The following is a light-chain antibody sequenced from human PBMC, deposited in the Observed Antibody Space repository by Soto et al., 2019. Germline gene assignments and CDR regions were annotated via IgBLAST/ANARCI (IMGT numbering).Light chain of an antibody. CDR2: FTS. CDR1: QTVSDNF. V-gene: IGKV3-20*01. Sequence: EIVLTQFPGILSLSPGERATLSCRASQTVSDNFLAWYQQKPGQSPRLLIYFTSSWATGIPDRFRGSGSGTDFTLTISRLEPEDFAVYYCQQYGTSPVTFGQGTKLEIQ. CDR3: QQYGTSPVT. J-gene: IGKJ2*01.